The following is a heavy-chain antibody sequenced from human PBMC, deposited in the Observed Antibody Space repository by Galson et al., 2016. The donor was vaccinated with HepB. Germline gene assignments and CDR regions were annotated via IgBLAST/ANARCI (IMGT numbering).Heavy chain of an antibody. CDR1: GFPFSNLA. Sequence: SLRLSCAATGFPFSNLAMYWVRQTPGKGPEWVAAISNDGRKKFYADSVKGRFTISRDNYGNTVFLQMNSLRLEDTALYYCATATEYAFDIWGQGTMVTVSS. V-gene: IGHV3-30*14. J-gene: IGHJ3*02. CDR3: ATATEYAFDI. D-gene: IGHD1-14*01. CDR2: ISNDGRKK.